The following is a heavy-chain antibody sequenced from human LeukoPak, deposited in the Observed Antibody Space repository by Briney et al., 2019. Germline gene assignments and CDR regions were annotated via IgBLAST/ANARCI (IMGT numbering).Heavy chain of an antibody. CDR1: GFTVYANF. D-gene: IGHD3-22*01. CDR2: MYDNGDT. J-gene: IGHJ4*02. Sequence: PGGSLRLSCVASGFTVYANFMTWVRQTPGKGLEWVSLMYDNGDTYYAESVKGRFSLSRDNSKNTLYLQMNSLRVEDTAIYYCARDRGGYYYYPLDFWGQGILVTVSS. V-gene: IGHV3-66*01. CDR3: ARDRGGYYYYPLDF.